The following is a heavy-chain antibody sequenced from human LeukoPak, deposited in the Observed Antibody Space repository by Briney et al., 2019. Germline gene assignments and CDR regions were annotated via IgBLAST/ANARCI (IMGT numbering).Heavy chain of an antibody. CDR1: GVYFSGYY. Sequence: SETLSLTCAVYGVYFSGYYWSWIRQPPGKGLEWIGEINHSGSTNYNPSLKSRVTISVDTSKNQFSLKLSSVTAADTAVYYCARASFYGDPWGQGTLVTVSS. CDR3: ARASFYGDP. D-gene: IGHD2/OR15-2a*01. V-gene: IGHV4-34*01. J-gene: IGHJ5*02. CDR2: INHSGST.